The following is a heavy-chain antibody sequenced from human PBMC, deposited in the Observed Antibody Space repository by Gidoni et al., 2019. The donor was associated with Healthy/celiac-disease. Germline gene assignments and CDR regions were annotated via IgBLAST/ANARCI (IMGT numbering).Heavy chain of an antibody. CDR3: ARVGPPGYSSSWYFDY. J-gene: IGHJ4*02. CDR2: INPNSGGT. V-gene: IGHV1-2*06. Sequence: QVQLVQSGAEVKKPGASVKVSCKASGYTFTGYYMHWVRQAPGQGLEWMGRINPNSGGTNYAQKFQGRVTMTRDTSISTAYMELSRLRSDDTAVYYCARVGPPGYSSSWYFDYWGQGTLVTVSS. CDR1: GYTFTGYY. D-gene: IGHD6-13*01.